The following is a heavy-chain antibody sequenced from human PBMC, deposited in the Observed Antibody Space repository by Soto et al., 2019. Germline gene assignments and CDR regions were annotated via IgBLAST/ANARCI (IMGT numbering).Heavy chain of an antibody. CDR3: ARDDSRYGGKKALDY. J-gene: IGHJ4*02. Sequence: PXETLSLTCTVAGCSMSSGDYYWSWIRQPPGKGLEWIGYIYYSGSTYYNPSLKSRVTISVDTSKNQFSLKLSSVTAADTAVYYCARDDSRYGGKKALDYWGQGTLVTVSS. V-gene: IGHV4-30-4*01. D-gene: IGHD4-17*01. CDR2: IYYSGST. CDR1: GCSMSSGDYY.